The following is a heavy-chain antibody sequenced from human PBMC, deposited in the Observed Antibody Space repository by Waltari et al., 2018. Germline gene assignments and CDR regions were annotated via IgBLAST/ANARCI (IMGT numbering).Heavy chain of an antibody. CDR2: INHSGST. V-gene: IGHV4-34*01. Sequence: QVQLQQWGAGLLKPSETLSLTCAVYGGSFSGYYWSWIRQPPGKGLEWIGEINHSGSTNHNPSLKSRVTISVDTSKNQFSLKLSSVTAADTAVYYCARGEGFYGDYANWFDPWGQGTLVTVSS. D-gene: IGHD4-17*01. J-gene: IGHJ5*02. CDR1: GGSFSGYY. CDR3: ARGEGFYGDYANWFDP.